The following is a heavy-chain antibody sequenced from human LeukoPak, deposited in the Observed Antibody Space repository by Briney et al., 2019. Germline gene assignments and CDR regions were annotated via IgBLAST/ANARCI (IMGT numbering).Heavy chain of an antibody. CDR2: IYYSGST. J-gene: IGHJ6*02. D-gene: IGHD6-13*01. V-gene: IGHV4-59*08. Sequence: PSETLSLTCTVSGGSISSYYWSWIRQPPGEGLEWIGYIYYSGSTNYNPSLKSRVTISLDTSKNQFSLKLSSVTAADTAVYYCARRSIAAGGLYGIDVWGQGTTVTVSS. CDR3: ARRSIAAGGLYGIDV. CDR1: GGSISSYY.